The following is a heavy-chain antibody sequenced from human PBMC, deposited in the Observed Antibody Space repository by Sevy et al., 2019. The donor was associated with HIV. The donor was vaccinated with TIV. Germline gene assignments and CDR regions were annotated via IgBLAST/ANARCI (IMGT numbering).Heavy chain of an antibody. CDR1: GYTFTRYG. CDR3: ARDRNNYDSSGYPKGMDV. Sequence: ASVKVSCKASGYTFTRYGISWVRQAPGQGLEWMGWISGNNDYTNYAQKIQGRVTMTTDTSTNVAYMELRSLRSDDTAVYYCARDRNNYDSSGYPKGMDVWGQWTTVTVSS. CDR2: ISGNNDYT. V-gene: IGHV1-18*01. D-gene: IGHD3-22*01. J-gene: IGHJ6*02.